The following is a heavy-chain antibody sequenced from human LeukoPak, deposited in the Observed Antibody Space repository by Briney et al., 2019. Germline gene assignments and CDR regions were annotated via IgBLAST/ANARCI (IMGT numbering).Heavy chain of an antibody. Sequence: VATVKLSCKASGYTFTSYGIIWVRQPPAPGLEWMGWISAYNGNTNYAQKLQGRVTMTTDTYTRKAYKELRSLRSDDTAVYYCARELHYYDSSGYYYSLDYWGQRTLVTVSS. V-gene: IGHV1-18*01. J-gene: IGHJ4*02. CDR3: ARELHYYDSSGYYYSLDY. CDR1: GYTFTSYG. CDR2: ISAYNGNT. D-gene: IGHD3-22*01.